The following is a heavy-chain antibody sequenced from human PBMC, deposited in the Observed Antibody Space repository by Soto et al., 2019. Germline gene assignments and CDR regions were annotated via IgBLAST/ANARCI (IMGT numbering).Heavy chain of an antibody. D-gene: IGHD5-18*01. CDR3: ARAPARRGYGDGGDDAFDI. CDR1: GYTFITYA. Sequence: QVQVVQSGAEVKKPGASVKVSCEASGYTFITYAIHWVRQAPGQGLEWMGWINAGNGNTKYSQKFRGRVSITRDTSASTAYMELSSLTSEDTAVYYCARAPARRGYGDGGDDAFDIWGQGTMVAVSS. J-gene: IGHJ3*02. V-gene: IGHV1-3*01. CDR2: INAGNGNT.